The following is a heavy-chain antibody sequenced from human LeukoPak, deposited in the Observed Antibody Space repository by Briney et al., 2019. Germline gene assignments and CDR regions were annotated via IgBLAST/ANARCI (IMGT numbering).Heavy chain of an antibody. V-gene: IGHV3-48*02. Sequence: GGSLRLSCAASGFTFSSYTMNWVRQAPGQGLAWVSSINGGGTTIYYADSVKGRFTVSRDNAKNSLSLQMSSLRDEDTAVYYCARDYYGDYYMDVWGKGTTVTVSS. J-gene: IGHJ6*03. CDR2: INGGGTTI. CDR1: GFTFSSYT. CDR3: ARDYYGDYYMDV. D-gene: IGHD4-17*01.